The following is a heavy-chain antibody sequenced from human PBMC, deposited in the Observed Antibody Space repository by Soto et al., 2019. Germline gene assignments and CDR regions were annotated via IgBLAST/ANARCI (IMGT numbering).Heavy chain of an antibody. J-gene: IGHJ4*02. Sequence: PSETLSLTCAVYGGSFSGYYWSWIRQPPGKGLEWIGEINHSGSTNYNPSLKSRVNISVDTSKNQFSLKMSSVTAADTAVYYCARGWVVAATNGFDYWGQGTLVTVSS. CDR3: ARGWVVAATNGFDY. V-gene: IGHV4-34*01. D-gene: IGHD2-15*01. CDR2: INHSGST. CDR1: GGSFSGYY.